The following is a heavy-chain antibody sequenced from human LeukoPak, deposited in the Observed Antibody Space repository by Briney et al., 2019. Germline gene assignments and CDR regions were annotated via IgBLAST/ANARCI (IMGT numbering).Heavy chain of an antibody. CDR3: ARETPDSSGWD. Sequence: GGSLRLSCAGSGFTFSSYGMSWVRQAPGKGLEWVANIKQDGSHKNYVDSVKGRFTISRDNAKNSLYLQMNSLRAEDTAVYYCARETPDSSGWDWGQGTLVTVSS. V-gene: IGHV3-7*01. CDR1: GFTFSSYG. D-gene: IGHD6-19*01. J-gene: IGHJ4*02. CDR2: IKQDGSHK.